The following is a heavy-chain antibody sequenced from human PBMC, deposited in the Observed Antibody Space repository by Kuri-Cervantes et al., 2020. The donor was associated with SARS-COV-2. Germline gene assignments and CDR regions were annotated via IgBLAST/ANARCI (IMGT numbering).Heavy chain of an antibody. CDR3: ARARVGVFDF. J-gene: IGHJ4*02. V-gene: IGHV3-30*04. CDR1: GFTFNTCA. Sequence: GGSLRLSCAASGFTFNTCAMHWVRQAPGKGLEWVAMVSSDGTTQSYADSVKGRFTISRDNSKNTLHLQIISLRTEGTGVFYCARARVGVFDFWGQGALVTVSS. CDR2: VSSDGTTQ. D-gene: IGHD2-21*01.